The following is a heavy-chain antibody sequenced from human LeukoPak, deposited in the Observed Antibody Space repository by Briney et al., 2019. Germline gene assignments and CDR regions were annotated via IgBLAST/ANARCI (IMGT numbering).Heavy chain of an antibody. CDR3: ARGIEQWPYYFDY. CDR2: IYYSGST. CDR1: GGSISSYY. J-gene: IGHJ4*02. D-gene: IGHD6-19*01. Sequence: SETLSLTCTVSGGSISSYYWSWIRQPPGKGLEWIGYIYYSGSTNYNPSLKSRVTISVDTSKNQFSLKLSSVTTADTAVYYCARGIEQWPYYFDYWGQGTLVTVSS. V-gene: IGHV4-59*01.